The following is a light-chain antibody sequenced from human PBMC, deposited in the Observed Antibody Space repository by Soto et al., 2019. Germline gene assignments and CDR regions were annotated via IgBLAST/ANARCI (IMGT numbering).Light chain of an antibody. Sequence: EVVLTHSPVTLSSSPCETAALSCSASRDISNNLARYQQKPGQAPRLLIYGASSRATGIPARFIGSGSGTEFTLTISSLQSEDFAFYYCQQHNDWPLTFGGGTKVDIK. V-gene: IGKV3-15*01. CDR3: QQHNDWPLT. CDR2: GAS. CDR1: RDISNN. J-gene: IGKJ4*01.